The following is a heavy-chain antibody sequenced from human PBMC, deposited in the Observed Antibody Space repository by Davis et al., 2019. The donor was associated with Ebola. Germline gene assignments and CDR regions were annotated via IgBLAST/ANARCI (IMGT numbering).Heavy chain of an antibody. Sequence: GESLKISCAASGFTFSSYSMNWGRQAPGKGLEWVAVISYDGSNKYYADSVKGRFTISRGNSKNTLYLQMNSRRAEDTAVYYCARDLDLTDDVDYWGQGTLVTVSS. CDR3: ARDLDLTDDVDY. J-gene: IGHJ4*02. CDR2: ISYDGSNK. V-gene: IGHV3-30*03. CDR1: GFTFSSYS. D-gene: IGHD3-9*01.